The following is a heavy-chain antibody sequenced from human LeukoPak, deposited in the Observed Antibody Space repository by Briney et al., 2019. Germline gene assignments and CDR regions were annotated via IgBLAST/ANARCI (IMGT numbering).Heavy chain of an antibody. D-gene: IGHD3-3*01. CDR3: AKADRGYYARYYYYYGMDV. CDR1: GGSFSGYY. V-gene: IGHV4-34*01. Sequence: SETLSLTCAVYGGSFSGYYWSWIRQPPGKGLEWIGEINHSGSTNYNPSLKSRVTISVDTSKNQFSLKLSSVTAADTAVYYCAKADRGYYARYYYYYGMDVWGQGTTVTVSS. J-gene: IGHJ6*02. CDR2: INHSGST.